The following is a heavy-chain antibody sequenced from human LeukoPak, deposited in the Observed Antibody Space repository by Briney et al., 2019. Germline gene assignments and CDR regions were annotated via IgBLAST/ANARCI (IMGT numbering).Heavy chain of an antibody. CDR2: ISYSGGT. V-gene: IGHV4-31*03. CDR1: GGSISSGGYY. J-gene: IGHJ4*02. CDR3: ARVVMVRGVVIKVTYYFDY. D-gene: IGHD3-10*01. Sequence: SQTLSLACTVSGGSISSGGYYWSWIRQHPGKGLEWIGYISYSGGTYYNPSLKSRVTISVDTSKNQFSLKLSSVTAADTAVYYCARVVMVRGVVIKVTYYFDYWGQGTLVTVSS.